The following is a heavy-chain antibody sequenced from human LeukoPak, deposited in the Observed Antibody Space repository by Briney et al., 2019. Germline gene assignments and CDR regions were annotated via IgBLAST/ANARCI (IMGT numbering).Heavy chain of an antibody. CDR2: IYYSGST. D-gene: IGHD2-21*01. J-gene: IGHJ6*02. V-gene: IGHV4-39*01. CDR3: TRRGNYSPAGMDV. Sequence: SETLSLTCSVSGVSIRGSRYSWDWIRQSPGEGLEWIGCIYYSGSTHYNPSLKSRVSFSIDTSKNQFSVSLTSVTAADTAVYYCTRRGNYSPAGMDVWGQGTTVIVSS. CDR1: GVSIRGSRYS.